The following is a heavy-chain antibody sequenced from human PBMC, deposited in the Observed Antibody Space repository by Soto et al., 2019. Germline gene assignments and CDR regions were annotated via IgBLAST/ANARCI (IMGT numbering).Heavy chain of an antibody. CDR2: IYSGGST. CDR3: ARDSELPPYYYAMDV. J-gene: IGHJ6*02. V-gene: IGHV3-53*01. D-gene: IGHD2-15*01. CDR1: GFTVSSNY. Sequence: EVQLVESGGGLIQPGGSLRLSCAASGFTVSSNYMSWVRQAPGKGLEWVSVIYSGGSTYYADSVKGRFTISRDNSKNTLYLQMNSLRAEDTAVYYCARDSELPPYYYAMDVWGQGTTVTVSS.